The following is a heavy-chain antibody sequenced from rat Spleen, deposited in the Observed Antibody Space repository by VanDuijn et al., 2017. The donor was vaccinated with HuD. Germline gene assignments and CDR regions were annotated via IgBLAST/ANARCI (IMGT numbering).Heavy chain of an antibody. D-gene: IGHD1-5*01. J-gene: IGHJ2*01. V-gene: IGHV5-29*01. CDR3: TRAHNIGTTSYYFDY. CDR1: GFIFSDYG. CDR2: ITNTGGST. Sequence: EVQLVESGGGLIQPGRSLKLSCVASGFIFSDYGMAWVRQAPTKGLEWVASITNTGGSTYYPDSVKGRFTITRDNAKSTLYLQMNRLRFEDTAPYYCTRAHNIGTTSYYFDYWGQGVMVTVSS.